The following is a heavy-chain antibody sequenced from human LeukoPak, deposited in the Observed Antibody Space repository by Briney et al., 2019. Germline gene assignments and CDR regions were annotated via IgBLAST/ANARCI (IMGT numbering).Heavy chain of an antibody. CDR3: ARVGGYSSGWYSHSYYFDY. CDR2: IYHSGST. Sequence: PSETLSLTCTVSGYSISSGYYWGWIRQPPGKGLEWIGSIYHSGSTYYNPSLKSRVTISVDTSKNQFSLKLSSVTAADTAVYYCARVGGYSSGWYSHSYYFDYWGQGTLVTVSS. V-gene: IGHV4-38-2*02. J-gene: IGHJ4*02. D-gene: IGHD6-19*01. CDR1: GYSISSGYY.